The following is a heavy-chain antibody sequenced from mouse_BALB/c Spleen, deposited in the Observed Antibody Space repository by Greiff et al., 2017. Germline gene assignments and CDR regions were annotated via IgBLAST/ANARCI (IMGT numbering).Heavy chain of an antibody. V-gene: IGHV6-6*02. J-gene: IGHJ3*01. CDR3: TKFAY. CDR2: IRLKSNNYAT. Sequence: EVKLVESGGGLVQPGGSMKLSCVASGFTFSNYWMNWVRQSPEKGLEWVAEIRLKSNNYATHYAESVKGRFTISRDDSKSSVYLQMNNLRAEDTGIYYCTKFAYWGQGTLVTVSA. CDR1: GFTFSNYW.